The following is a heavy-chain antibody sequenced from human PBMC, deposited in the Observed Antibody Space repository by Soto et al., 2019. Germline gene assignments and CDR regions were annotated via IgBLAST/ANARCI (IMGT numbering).Heavy chain of an antibody. V-gene: IGHV4-34*01. J-gene: IGHJ5*02. Sequence: QVQLQQWGAGLLKPSETLSLTCAVSGGSFSGYYWSWIRQPPGKGLEWIGEINHSGSTNYNPSLKSRVTILVDTSKNQCSLKLSSVTAADTAVYYCASITIFGVVTTIDPWGQGTLVTVSS. D-gene: IGHD3-3*01. CDR2: INHSGST. CDR1: GGSFSGYY. CDR3: ASITIFGVVTTIDP.